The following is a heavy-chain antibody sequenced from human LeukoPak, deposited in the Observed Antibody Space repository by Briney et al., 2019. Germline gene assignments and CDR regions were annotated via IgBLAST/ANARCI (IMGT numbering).Heavy chain of an antibody. CDR3: ARGENYYYGMDV. Sequence: ASVKVSCKASGYTFTSYGINWVRQATGQGLEWMGWMNPNSGNTGYAQKFQGRVTMTRNTSISTAYMELSSLRSEDTAVYYCARGENYYYGMDVWGQGTTVTVSS. J-gene: IGHJ6*02. CDR1: GYTFTSYG. V-gene: IGHV1-8*01. CDR2: MNPNSGNT.